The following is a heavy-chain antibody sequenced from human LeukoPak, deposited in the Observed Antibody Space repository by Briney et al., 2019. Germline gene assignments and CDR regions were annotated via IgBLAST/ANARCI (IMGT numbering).Heavy chain of an antibody. J-gene: IGHJ5*02. D-gene: IGHD3-10*01. V-gene: IGHV1-18*01. CDR3: ARASYYYGSGSYVRFDP. Sequence: ASVKVSCKASGYTFTSYGISWVRQAPGQGLEWMGWISAYNGNTNYAQKLQGRVTMTTDTSTSTAYMELRSLRSDDTAVYYCARASYYYGSGSYVRFDPWGQGTLVTVSS. CDR2: ISAYNGNT. CDR1: GYTFTSYG.